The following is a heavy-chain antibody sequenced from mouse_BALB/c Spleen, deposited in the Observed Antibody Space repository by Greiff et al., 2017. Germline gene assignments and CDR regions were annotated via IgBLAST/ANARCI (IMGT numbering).Heavy chain of an antibody. CDR3: ARHYGNYAMDY. CDR2: ISSGGGST. D-gene: IGHD2-1*01. CDR1: GFAFSSYD. V-gene: IGHV5-12-1*01. J-gene: IGHJ4*01. Sequence: EVKLQESGGGLVKPGGSLKLSCAASGFAFSSYDMSWVRQTPEKRLEWVAYISSGGGSTYYPDTVKGRFTISRDNAKNTLYLQMSSLKSEDTAMYYCARHYGNYAMDYWGQGTSVTVSA.